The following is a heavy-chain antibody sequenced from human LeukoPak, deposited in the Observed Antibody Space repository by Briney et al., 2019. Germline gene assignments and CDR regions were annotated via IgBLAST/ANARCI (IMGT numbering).Heavy chain of an antibody. Sequence: SDSLSLTCAVYGGSFSGYYWSWIRQPPGKGLEWIGEINHSGSTNYNPSLKSRVTISVDTSKNQFSLKLSSVTAADTAVYYCARSRYGPFAFDIWGQGTMVTVSS. CDR3: ARSRYGPFAFDI. V-gene: IGHV4-34*01. CDR1: GGSFSGYY. J-gene: IGHJ3*02. D-gene: IGHD3-9*01. CDR2: INHSGST.